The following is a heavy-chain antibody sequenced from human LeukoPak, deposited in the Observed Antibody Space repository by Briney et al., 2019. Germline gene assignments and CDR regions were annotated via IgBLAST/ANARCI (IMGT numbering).Heavy chain of an antibody. CDR3: AKDHSSGWPYCFPY. CDR2: IKQDGNEK. D-gene: IGHD6-19*01. CDR1: GFRFNTYW. Sequence: GGSLRLSCAASGFRFNTYWMSWVRQAPGKGLEWVANIKQDGNEKYYADSVKGRFTISRDNGKNSLDLQMNSLRADDTAVYYCAKDHSSGWPYCFPYWGQGTLVTVSS. J-gene: IGHJ4*02. V-gene: IGHV3-7*04.